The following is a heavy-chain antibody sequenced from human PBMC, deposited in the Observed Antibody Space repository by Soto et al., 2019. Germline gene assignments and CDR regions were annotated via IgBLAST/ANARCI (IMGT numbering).Heavy chain of an antibody. J-gene: IGHJ5*02. V-gene: IGHV3-64D*08. CDR3: VKWGYSDWFDP. CDR2: ISSNGGST. Sequence: GGSLRLSCSASGFTFSSYAMHWVRQAPGKGLEYVSAISSNGGSTYYADSVKGRFTISRDNSKNTLYLQMSSLRAEDTAVYYCVKWGYSDWFDPWGQGTLVTVSS. D-gene: IGHD5-18*01. CDR1: GFTFSSYA.